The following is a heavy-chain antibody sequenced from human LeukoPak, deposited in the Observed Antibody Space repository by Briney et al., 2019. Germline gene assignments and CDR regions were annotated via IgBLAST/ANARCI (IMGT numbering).Heavy chain of an antibody. D-gene: IGHD6-19*01. CDR3: ATGGAYTSGWYNI. J-gene: IGHJ4*02. CDR2: IFSSGGT. CDR1: GGSVGGFY. Sequence: PSETLSLTCTVSGGSVGGFYWTWIRQPPGGGMQWIGFIFSSGGTNYNPSLKSRVAISTDTSKNQVSLRVTSATAADTAVYYCATGGAYTSGWYNIWGQGTLVSVSS. V-gene: IGHV4-4*09.